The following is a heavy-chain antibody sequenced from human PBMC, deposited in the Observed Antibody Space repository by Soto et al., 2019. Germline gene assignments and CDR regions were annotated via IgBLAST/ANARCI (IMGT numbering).Heavy chain of an antibody. J-gene: IGHJ1*01. CDR3: AKVLSSGSYSGALEH. CDR1: GFSITSFA. V-gene: IGHV3-23*01. CDR2: ISASGGST. Sequence: PGGSLRLSCVASGFSITSFAMSWVRQAPGKGLEWASAISASGGSTYADSVKGRFTISRDNSKNTLYLQMNSLRVEDTAVYYCAKVLSSGSYSGALEHWGQGALVTVSS. D-gene: IGHD1-26*01.